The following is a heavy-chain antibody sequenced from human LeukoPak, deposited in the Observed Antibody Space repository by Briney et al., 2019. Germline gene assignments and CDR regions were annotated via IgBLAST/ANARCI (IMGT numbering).Heavy chain of an antibody. J-gene: IGHJ4*02. D-gene: IGHD2-2*01. CDR2: IIPILGIA. V-gene: IGHV1-69*10. Sequence: SVKVSCKASGYIFTTYFIHWVRQAPGQGLEWMGRIIPILGIANYAQKFQGRVTITADKSTSTAYMELSSLRSEDTAVYYCARGAVVVPAAPYYFDYWGQGTLVTVSS. CDR3: ARGAVVVPAAPYYFDY. CDR1: GYIFTTYF.